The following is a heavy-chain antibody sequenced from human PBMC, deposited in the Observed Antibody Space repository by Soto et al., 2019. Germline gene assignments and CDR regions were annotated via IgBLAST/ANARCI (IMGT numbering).Heavy chain of an antibody. Sequence: SETLSLTCTVSGGSISSGGYYWSWIRQHPGKGLEWIGYIYYSGSTYYNPSLKSRVTISVDTSKNQFSLKLSSVTAADTAVYYRARVRAFTVTHVDYFDYWGQGTLVTVSS. V-gene: IGHV4-31*03. CDR1: GGSISSGGYY. CDR2: IYYSGST. D-gene: IGHD4-4*01. J-gene: IGHJ4*02. CDR3: ARVRAFTVTHVDYFDY.